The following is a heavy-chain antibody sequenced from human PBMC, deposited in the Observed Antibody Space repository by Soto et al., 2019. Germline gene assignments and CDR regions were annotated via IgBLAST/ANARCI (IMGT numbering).Heavy chain of an antibody. J-gene: IGHJ4*02. CDR3: ARVQILQLENIFDY. Sequence: GGSLRLSCAASGFSFSGYRISWVRKAPGKGREWVAYITQDGTGKYYVDSVKGRFTISRDNAKNSLVLQMNSLRAEDMAVYFCARVQILQLENIFDYWGQGALVTVSS. CDR1: GFSFSGYR. D-gene: IGHD1-1*01. V-gene: IGHV3-7*03. CDR2: ITQDGTGK.